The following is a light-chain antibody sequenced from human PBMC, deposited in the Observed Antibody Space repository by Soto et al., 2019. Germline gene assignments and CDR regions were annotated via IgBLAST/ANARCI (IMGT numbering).Light chain of an antibody. J-gene: IGLJ1*01. CDR2: GNS. V-gene: IGLV1-40*01. CDR1: SSNIGAGYD. CDR3: QSYDSSLSVEV. Sequence: QSVLTQPPSVSGAPGQRVTISCTGSSSNIGAGYDVHWYQQLPGTAPKLLIYGNSNRPSGVPDRFSGSKSGTSASLAITGLQAEDEADYYCQSYDSSLSVEVFGTGTKVTLL.